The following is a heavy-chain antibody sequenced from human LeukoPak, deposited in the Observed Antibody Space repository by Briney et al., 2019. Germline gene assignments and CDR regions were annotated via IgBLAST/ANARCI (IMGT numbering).Heavy chain of an antibody. CDR2: ISSSSSYI. CDR1: GFTFSSYS. V-gene: IGHV3-21*04. Sequence: GGSLRLSCAASGFTFSSYSMNWVRQAPGKGLEWVSSISSSSSYIYYADSVKGRFTISRDNAKNSLYLQMNSLRAEDTAVYYCAKAPGYLTGLYFDYWGQGTLVTVSS. CDR3: AKAPGYLTGLYFDY. D-gene: IGHD3-9*01. J-gene: IGHJ4*02.